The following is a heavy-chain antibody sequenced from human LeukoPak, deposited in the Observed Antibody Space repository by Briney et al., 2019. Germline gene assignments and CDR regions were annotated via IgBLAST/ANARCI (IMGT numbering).Heavy chain of an antibody. CDR2: INHSGST. CDR1: GYSISSGYY. V-gene: IGHV4-38-2*02. J-gene: IGHJ6*03. D-gene: IGHD3-10*01. Sequence: SETLSLTCTVSGYSISSGYYWSWIRQPPGKGLEWIGEINHSGSTNYNPSLKSRVTISVDTSKNQFSLKLSSVTAADTAVYYCARTSGYYYYYYMDVWGKGTTVTVSS. CDR3: ARTSGYYYYYYMDV.